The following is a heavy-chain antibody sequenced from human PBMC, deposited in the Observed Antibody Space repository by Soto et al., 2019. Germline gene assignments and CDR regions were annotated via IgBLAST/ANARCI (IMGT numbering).Heavy chain of an antibody. CDR2: IKQDGSER. CDR1: GFTLSSYW. V-gene: IGHV3-7*04. CDR3: ARGSEYNIY. J-gene: IGHJ4*02. D-gene: IGHD1-1*01. Sequence: EVQLVESGGGLVQPGGSLRLSCAASGFTLSSYWMSWVRQAPGKGLEWVANIKQDGSERHYVDSVRGRFTISRDNAKNSLSLQMNSLRAEDTAVYFCARGSEYNIYWGQGTLVTVSS.